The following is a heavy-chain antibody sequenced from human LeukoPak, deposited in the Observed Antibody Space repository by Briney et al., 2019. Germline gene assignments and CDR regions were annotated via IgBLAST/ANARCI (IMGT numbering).Heavy chain of an antibody. CDR2: VSPYSQNT. CDR1: GDTFSSSA. V-gene: IGHV1-18*01. CDR3: AKMGVRTLLTDIVVGPTANDYLES. D-gene: IGHD2-2*01. Sequence: AASVKVSCKASGDTFSSSAISWVRQAPGQGLEWMGWVSPYSQNTNYVEQIQGRVTLTTDTSANTAYMELRSLRSDDTAVYYCAKMGVRTLLTDIVVGPTANDYLESWGQGTLVTVSS. J-gene: IGHJ4*02.